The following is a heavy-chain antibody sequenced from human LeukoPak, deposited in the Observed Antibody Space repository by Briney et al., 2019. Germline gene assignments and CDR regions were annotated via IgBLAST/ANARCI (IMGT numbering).Heavy chain of an antibody. Sequence: PSETLSLTCTVSGGSISSYYWSWIRQPPGKGLEWIGYIYYSGSTNYNPSPKSRVTISVDTSKNQFSLKLSSVTAADTAVYYCARDRYYYDSSGYYGDAFDIWGQGTMVTVSS. V-gene: IGHV4-59*01. J-gene: IGHJ3*02. CDR3: ARDRYYYDSSGYYGDAFDI. CDR2: IYYSGST. D-gene: IGHD3-22*01. CDR1: GGSISSYY.